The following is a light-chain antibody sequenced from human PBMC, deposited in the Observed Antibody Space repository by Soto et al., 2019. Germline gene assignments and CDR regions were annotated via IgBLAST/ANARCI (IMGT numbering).Light chain of an antibody. J-gene: IGKJ2*01. V-gene: IGKV3-20*01. CDR3: QQYGGSPLYT. Sequence: EIVLTQSPGTLSLSPGERATLSCRASQSVRSSYLAWYQHKPGQAPRLLIYGASSRATGIPGRFSASGSGTDFTLTISRLEPEDFAVYYCQQYGGSPLYTFGQGTKVEIK. CDR1: QSVRSSY. CDR2: GAS.